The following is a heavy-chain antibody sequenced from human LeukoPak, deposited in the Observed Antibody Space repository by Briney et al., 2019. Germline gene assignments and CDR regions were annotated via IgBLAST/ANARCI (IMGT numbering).Heavy chain of an antibody. J-gene: IGHJ4*02. CDR3: ASGSSGWYGEI. D-gene: IGHD6-19*01. CDR1: GLTFNNYW. CDR2: INSDGSTT. Sequence: GGSLRLSCAASGLTFNNYWMHWVRQAPGKGLVCVSRINSDGSTTNYADSVKGRFTISRDNAKNTLYLQMNSLRAEDTAVYYCASGSSGWYGEIWGQGTLVTVSS. V-gene: IGHV3-74*01.